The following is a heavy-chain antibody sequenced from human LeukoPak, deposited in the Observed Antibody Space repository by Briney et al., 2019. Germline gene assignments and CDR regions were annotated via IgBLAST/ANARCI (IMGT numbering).Heavy chain of an antibody. D-gene: IGHD2/OR15-2a*01. CDR1: GYTFASYD. J-gene: IGHJ5*02. V-gene: IGHV1-8*01. CDR2: MNPNSGNT. CDR3: ARGFNNYLLAAFDP. Sequence: GASVKVSCKASGYTFASYDINWVRQATGQGLEWMGWMNPNSGNTGYAQKFQGRVTMTRNTSISTAYMKLSSLRSEDTAVYYCARGFNNYLLAAFDPWGQGTLVTVSS.